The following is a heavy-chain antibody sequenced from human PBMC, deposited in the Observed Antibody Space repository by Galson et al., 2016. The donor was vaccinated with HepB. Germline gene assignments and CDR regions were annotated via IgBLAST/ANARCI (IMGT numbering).Heavy chain of an antibody. J-gene: IGHJ6*03. V-gene: IGHV1-18*04. Sequence: SVKVSCKASGYRLSSYGISWVRQAPGQGLEWMTWISTSTGDTNYGPKFEGRVTVTKDASTNTAYMELKRLRYDDTAVYYCARDRGWLFWFEYYYNDVWGKGTTVTVSS. CDR2: ISTSTGDT. CDR3: ARDRGWLFWFEYYYNDV. D-gene: IGHD3-22*01. CDR1: GYRLSSYG.